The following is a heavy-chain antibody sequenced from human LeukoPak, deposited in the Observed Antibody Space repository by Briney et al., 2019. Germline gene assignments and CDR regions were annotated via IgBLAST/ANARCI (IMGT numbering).Heavy chain of an antibody. V-gene: IGHV4-59*01. D-gene: IGHD2-2*01. J-gene: IGHJ3*02. CDR2: IYYSGNT. CDR3: ARDCSSTSCSLDAFDI. CDR1: GGSISSYY. Sequence: PSETLSLTCTVSGGSISSYYWSWIRQPPGKGLEWIGYIYYSGNTNYNPSLKSRVTISVDTPKNQFSLKLNSVTAADTAVYYCARDCSSTSCSLDAFDIWGQGTLVTVSS.